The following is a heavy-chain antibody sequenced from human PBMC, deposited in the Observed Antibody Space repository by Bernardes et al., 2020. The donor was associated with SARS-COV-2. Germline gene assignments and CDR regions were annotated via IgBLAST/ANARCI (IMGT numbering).Heavy chain of an antibody. CDR1: GFTFSSYN. CDR3: APTHIAVAGINFPR. D-gene: IGHD6-19*01. CDR2: IRGDSSTI. V-gene: IGHV3-48*02. J-gene: IGHJ1*01. Sequence: GGYLRLSCAASGFTFSSYNMNWVRQAPGKWLEWVSYIRGDSSTIYYADSVKGRFTISRDNAKNSLFLQMSSLRDEDTAVYYCAPTHIAVAGINFPRWGQGTLVTVSS.